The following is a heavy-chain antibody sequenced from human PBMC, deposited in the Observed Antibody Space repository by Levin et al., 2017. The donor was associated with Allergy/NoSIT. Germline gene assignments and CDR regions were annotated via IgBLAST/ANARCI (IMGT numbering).Heavy chain of an antibody. D-gene: IGHD1-26*01. CDR1: GFSFTNAW. CDR3: TTGDKEWELPFDY. CDR2: IKSKTDGGTT. V-gene: IGHV3-15*01. Sequence: GESLKISCAASGFSFTNAWMSWVRQAPGKGLEWVGHIKSKTDGGTTDYAAPVKGRFTISRDDSKNTLYVLMNSLKTEDTAVYYCTTGDKEWELPFDYWGQGTRVTVSS. J-gene: IGHJ4*02.